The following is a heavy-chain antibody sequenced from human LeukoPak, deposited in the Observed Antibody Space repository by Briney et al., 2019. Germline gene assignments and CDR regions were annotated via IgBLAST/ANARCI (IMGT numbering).Heavy chain of an antibody. CDR1: GFTFSSYA. Sequence: GGSLRLSCAASGFTFSSYAMSWVRQAPGKGLEWVANIKQDGSEKYYVDSVKGRFTISRDNAKNSLYLQMNSLRAEDTAVYYCARGRGNYPFGYWGQGTLVTVSS. J-gene: IGHJ4*02. D-gene: IGHD1-7*01. CDR3: ARGRGNYPFGY. CDR2: IKQDGSEK. V-gene: IGHV3-7*01.